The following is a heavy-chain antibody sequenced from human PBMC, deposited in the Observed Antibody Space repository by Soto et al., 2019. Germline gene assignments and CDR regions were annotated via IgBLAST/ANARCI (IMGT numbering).Heavy chain of an antibody. CDR1: GGTFSSYA. CDR2: IIPIFGSA. D-gene: IGHD3-10*01. J-gene: IGHJ5*02. V-gene: IGHV1-69*13. Sequence: SVKVSCKASGGTFSSYAISWVRQAPGQGLEWMGGIIPIFGSANYAQKFQGRVTITADESTSTAYMELSSLRSEDTAVYYCARGLMGRGSPYKPNWFDPWGQGTLVTVS. CDR3: ARGLMGRGSPYKPNWFDP.